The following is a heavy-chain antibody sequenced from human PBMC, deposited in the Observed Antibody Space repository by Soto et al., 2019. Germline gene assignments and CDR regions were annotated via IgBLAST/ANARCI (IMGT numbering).Heavy chain of an antibody. J-gene: IGHJ4*02. V-gene: IGHV1-69*12. CDR2: IIPIFGTA. Sequence: QVQLVQSVAEVKKPGSSVKVSCKASGGTFSSYAISWVRQAPGQGLEWMGGIIPIFGTANYAQKFQGRVTSTADESTSTAYMELSSLRSEATAVYCCAKRSYSYGSGSYLWGQVTLVTVSS. CDR1: GGTFSSYA. CDR3: AKRSYSYGSGSYL. D-gene: IGHD3-10*01.